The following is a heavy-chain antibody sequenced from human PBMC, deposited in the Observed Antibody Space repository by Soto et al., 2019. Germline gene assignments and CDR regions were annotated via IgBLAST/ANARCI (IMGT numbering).Heavy chain of an antibody. Sequence: QVQLVQSGAEVTKPGASVKVSCKASGYTLTSYGISWVRQAPGQGLEWMGWISAYNGDTNYAQSLQGRVTMTTDTSTTTAYMELRSLRSDDTAVYYCATTIGYSYYYYGMDVWDQGTTVTVSS. CDR3: ATTIGYSYYYYGMDV. CDR2: ISAYNGDT. D-gene: IGHD5-12*01. J-gene: IGHJ6*02. V-gene: IGHV1-18*01. CDR1: GYTLTSYG.